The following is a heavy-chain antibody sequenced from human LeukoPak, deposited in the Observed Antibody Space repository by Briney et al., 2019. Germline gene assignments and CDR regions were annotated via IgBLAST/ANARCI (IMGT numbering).Heavy chain of an antibody. J-gene: IGHJ5*02. CDR1: GGSISSYY. V-gene: IGHV4-59*01. D-gene: IGHD6-19*01. CDR2: IYYSGST. CDR3: ARALPSSVWRFDP. Sequence: SETLSLTCTVSGGSISSYYWSWIRQPPGKGLEWIGFIYYSGSTNYNPSLKSRVTISVDTSKNQFSLKLSSVTAADTAVYYCARALPSSVWRFDPWGQGTLVTVSS.